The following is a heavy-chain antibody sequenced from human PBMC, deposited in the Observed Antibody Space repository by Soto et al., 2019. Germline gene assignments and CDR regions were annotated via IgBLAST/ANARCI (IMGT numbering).Heavy chain of an antibody. CDR3: ARAPRKRGYSYGYDY. CDR1: GGSFSGYY. V-gene: IGHV4-34*01. J-gene: IGHJ4*02. Sequence: QVQLQQWGAGLLKPSETLSLTCAVYGGSFSGYYWSWIRQPPGKGLEWIGEINHSGSTNYNPSLKSRVTTSVDPAKNQFSLKLSSVTAADTAVYYCARAPRKRGYSYGYDYWGQGTLVTVSS. CDR2: INHSGST. D-gene: IGHD5-18*01.